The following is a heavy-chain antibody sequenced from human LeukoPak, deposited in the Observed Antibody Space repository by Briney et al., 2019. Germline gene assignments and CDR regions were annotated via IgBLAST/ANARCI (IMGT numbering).Heavy chain of an antibody. J-gene: IGHJ4*02. CDR1: GYSIGSGYY. D-gene: IGHD6-6*01. CDR2: IYHSGTT. CDR3: AKPQSSLSHFYDS. Sequence: SETLSLTCAVSGYSIGSGYYWGWIRQPPGKGLEWIGSIYHSGTTYYNPSPTSRVTISVDTSKNHFSLKVNSVTAADTAVYYCAKPQSSLSHFYDSWGQGTLITVSS. V-gene: IGHV4-38-2*01.